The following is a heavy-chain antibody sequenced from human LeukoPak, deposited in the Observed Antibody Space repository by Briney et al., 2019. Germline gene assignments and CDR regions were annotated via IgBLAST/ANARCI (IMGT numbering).Heavy chain of an antibody. Sequence: GGSLRLSCAASGFTFSDYYMSWIRQAPGKGLEGVSYISSSGSTIYYADSVKGRFTISRDNAKNSLYLQMNSLRAEDTAVYYCARYLEAAAAGTWYYYYYMDVWGKGTTVTVSS. D-gene: IGHD6-13*01. CDR2: ISSSGSTI. J-gene: IGHJ6*03. CDR3: ARYLEAAAAGTWYYYYYMDV. CDR1: GFTFSDYY. V-gene: IGHV3-11*04.